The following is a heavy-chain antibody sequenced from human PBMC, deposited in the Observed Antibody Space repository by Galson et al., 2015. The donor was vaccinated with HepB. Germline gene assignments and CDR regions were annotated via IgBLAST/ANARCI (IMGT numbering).Heavy chain of an antibody. J-gene: IGHJ4*02. Sequence: SLRLSCAASGFTFNTYWMTWIRQAPGKGLEWVANMKADGSERHYVDSVRGRFTISRDNAKNSLYLQMNSLRAEDTAVYYCGSRWADYWGRGTLVTVSS. CDR3: GSRWADY. D-gene: IGHD4-23*01. V-gene: IGHV3-7*01. CDR2: MKADGSER. CDR1: GFTFNTYW.